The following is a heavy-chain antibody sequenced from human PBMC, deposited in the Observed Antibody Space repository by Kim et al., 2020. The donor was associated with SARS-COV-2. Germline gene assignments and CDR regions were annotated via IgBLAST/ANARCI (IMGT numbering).Heavy chain of an antibody. Sequence: GGSLRLSCAASGFTFSSYSMNWVRQAPGKGLEWVSSISISSSYIYYADSVKGRLTISRDNAKNSLYLQMNSLRAEDTAVYYCAGAANDYDILTGYLYYGMAVCGQCTTFTVSS. V-gene: IGHV3-21*01. CDR2: ISISSSYI. CDR1: GFTFSSYS. CDR3: AGAANDYDILTGYLYYGMAV. J-gene: IGHJ6*02. D-gene: IGHD3-9*01.